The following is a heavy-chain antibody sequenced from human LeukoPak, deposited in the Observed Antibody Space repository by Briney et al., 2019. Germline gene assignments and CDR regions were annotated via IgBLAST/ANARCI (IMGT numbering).Heavy chain of an antibody. CDR2: IRYDGSNK. D-gene: IGHD4-17*01. Sequence: GGSLRLSCAASGFTFSSYGMHWVRQAPGKGLERVAFIRYDGSNKYYADSVKGRFTISRDNSKNTLYLQMNSLRAEDTAVYYCAKEGLDDYGDYVYYFDYWGQGTLVTVSS. V-gene: IGHV3-30*02. CDR3: AKEGLDDYGDYVYYFDY. J-gene: IGHJ4*02. CDR1: GFTFSSYG.